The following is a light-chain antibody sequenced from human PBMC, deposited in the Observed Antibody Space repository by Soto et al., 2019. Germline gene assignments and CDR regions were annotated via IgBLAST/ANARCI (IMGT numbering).Light chain of an antibody. CDR2: AVS. CDR1: SSDVGNYDY. Sequence: ALTQPASVSGSPGQSITIACTGTSSDVGNYDYVSWYQQYPGKAPRLMIYAVSRRPSGISDRFSGSKSGNTASLTISGLQAEYEADYYCTSYTPSSTYVFVTGTKLNVL. V-gene: IGLV2-14*01. J-gene: IGLJ1*01. CDR3: TSYTPSSTYV.